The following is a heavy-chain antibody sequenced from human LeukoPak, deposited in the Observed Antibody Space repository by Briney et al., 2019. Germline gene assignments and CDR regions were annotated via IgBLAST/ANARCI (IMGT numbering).Heavy chain of an antibody. Sequence: ASVTVSCKASGYTFTSYGINWVRQAPGQGLEWMGWISAYNGNTDYAEKFQGRVTMTTDTSTNTAYMELRSLRSDDTAVYYCARCSYYYDSSVYYGWGQGTLVTVSS. V-gene: IGHV1-18*01. J-gene: IGHJ4*02. CDR2: ISAYNGNT. CDR1: GYTFTSYG. CDR3: ARCSYYYDSSVYYG. D-gene: IGHD3-22*01.